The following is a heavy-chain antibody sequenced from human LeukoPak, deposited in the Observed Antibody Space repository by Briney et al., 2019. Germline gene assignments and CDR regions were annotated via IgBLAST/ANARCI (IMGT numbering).Heavy chain of an antibody. V-gene: IGHV3-21*01. CDR1: GFTFSSYS. D-gene: IGHD1/OR15-1a*01. Sequence: GGSLRLSCAASGFTFSSYSMNWVRQAPGKGLEWVSSISSSSSYIYYADSVKGRFTISRDNAKNSLYLQMNSLRAEDTAVYYCAREVWNNNWFDPWGQGTLVTVSS. CDR3: AREVWNNNWFDP. J-gene: IGHJ5*02. CDR2: ISSSSSYI.